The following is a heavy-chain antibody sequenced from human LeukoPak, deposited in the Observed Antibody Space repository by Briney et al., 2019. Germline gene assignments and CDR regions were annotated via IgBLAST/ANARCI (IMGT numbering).Heavy chain of an antibody. J-gene: IGHJ4*02. V-gene: IGHV3-20*04. D-gene: IGHD6-13*01. Sequence: GGSLRLSCEDSGFTFDDYGMSWVRQAPGKGLEWVCGINWDGGNTHCAESVRGRFTISRDSAKNSLFLQMSSLRAEDTALYYCARDVSSNWYSFNLWGQGTLVTVSS. CDR3: ARDVSSNWYSFNL. CDR2: INWDGGNT. CDR1: GFTFDDYG.